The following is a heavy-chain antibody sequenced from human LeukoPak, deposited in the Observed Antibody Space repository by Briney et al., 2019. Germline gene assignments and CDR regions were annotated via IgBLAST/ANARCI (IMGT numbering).Heavy chain of an antibody. D-gene: IGHD3-10*01. Sequence: ASVKVSCKASGYTFSGFGWYLYWLRQAPGQGLECLGWIYPNNGATSYAQKFQGRVAMTRDTSVSTAYMKLSRLRPDDTAVDFCARDGPAQMVEFDNWGQGTLVTVSS. V-gene: IGHV1-2*02. J-gene: IGHJ4*02. CDR3: ARDGPAQMVEFDN. CDR2: IYPNNGAT. CDR1: GYTFSGFGWY.